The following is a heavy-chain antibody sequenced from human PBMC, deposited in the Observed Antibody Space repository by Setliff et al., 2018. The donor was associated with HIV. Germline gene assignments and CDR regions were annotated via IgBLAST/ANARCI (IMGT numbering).Heavy chain of an antibody. J-gene: IGHJ6*03. CDR3: ARTYYYDSSGYYGYYYYYYMDV. CDR1: GYTFTSYG. Sequence: ASVKVSCKASGYTFTSYGISWVRQAPGQGLEWMGWISTHNGNTNYAQKVQGRVIMTTDTSTSTAYMELRSLRSDDMAVYYCARTYYYDSSGYYGYYYYYYMDVWGKGTTVTVSS. V-gene: IGHV1-18*03. CDR2: ISTHNGNT. D-gene: IGHD3-22*01.